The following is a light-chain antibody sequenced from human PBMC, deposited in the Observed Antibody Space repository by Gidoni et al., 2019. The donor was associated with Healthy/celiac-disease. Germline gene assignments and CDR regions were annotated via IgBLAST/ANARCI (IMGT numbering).Light chain of an antibody. J-gene: IGLJ1*01. CDR1: SSDVVSYNL. CDR3: CSYAGSSTLV. V-gene: IGLV2-23*02. CDR2: EVR. Sequence: SALTPPASVSGSPGQSITISCTGTSSDVVSYNLVSWYHQHPGKAPKLMIYEVRKRPSGVSNRFSGSKSGNTASLTISGLQAEDEADYYCCSYAGSSTLVFGTGTKVTVL.